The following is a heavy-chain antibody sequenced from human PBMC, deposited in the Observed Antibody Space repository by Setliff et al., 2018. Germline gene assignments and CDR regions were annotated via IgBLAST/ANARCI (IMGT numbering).Heavy chain of an antibody. J-gene: IGHJ4*02. D-gene: IGHD2-21*01. Sequence: ASVKVSCKASGGTFSSYAISWVRQAPGQGLEWMGGIIPIFGTANYAQKFQGRVTITADASTSTAYMELSSLRSEDTAVYYCARGHFTYCGGDCYTQFDYWGQGTLVTVSS. CDR2: IIPIFGTA. CDR3: ARGHFTYCGGDCYTQFDY. V-gene: IGHV1-69*13. CDR1: GGTFSSYA.